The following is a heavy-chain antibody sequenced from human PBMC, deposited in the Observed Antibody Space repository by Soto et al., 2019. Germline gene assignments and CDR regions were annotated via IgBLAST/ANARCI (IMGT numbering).Heavy chain of an antibody. CDR3: GSRVEGLYSGNDRYYFDY. V-gene: IGHV4-39*01. J-gene: IGHJ4*02. Sequence: PSETLSLTCTVSGGSISTSAYYWGWIRQPPGKGLEWIGTIYYSGTSYHNPSLKSRVTISVDTSKNQFSLTLTSVTAADTAVYYCGSRVEGLYSGNDRYYFDYWGQGTLVTVSS. D-gene: IGHD5-12*01. CDR2: IYYSGTS. CDR1: GGSISTSAYY.